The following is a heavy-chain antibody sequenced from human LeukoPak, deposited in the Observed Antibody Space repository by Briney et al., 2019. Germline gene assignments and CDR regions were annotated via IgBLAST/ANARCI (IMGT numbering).Heavy chain of an antibody. J-gene: IGHJ4*02. CDR2: ISGYNGNT. CDR3: ARSSLGTITAGPFDY. CDR1: GYTFSSYG. Sequence: ASVKVTCKASGYTFSSYGIAWVRQAPGQGLEWMGWISGYNGNTNYAQKLQGRVSMTTDTSTTTAYMELRSLTSDDTALYYCARSSLGTITAGPFDYWGQGTLVTVSS. D-gene: IGHD5-12*01. V-gene: IGHV1-18*01.